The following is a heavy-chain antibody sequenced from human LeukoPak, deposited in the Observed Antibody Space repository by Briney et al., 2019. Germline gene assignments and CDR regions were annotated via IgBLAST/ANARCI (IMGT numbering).Heavy chain of an antibody. V-gene: IGHV3-7*01. J-gene: IGHJ4*02. CDR1: GFTFSNYW. Sequence: TGGSLRLSCEGSGFTFSNYWMSWVRQAPGKGLEWVANIQQHGSETYYGDSVKGRFTISRDNAKNSLYLQMNSLRAEDTAVYYCALPYGGYFDYWGQGTLVTVSS. CDR3: ALPYGGYFDY. CDR2: IQQHGSET. D-gene: IGHD4-23*01.